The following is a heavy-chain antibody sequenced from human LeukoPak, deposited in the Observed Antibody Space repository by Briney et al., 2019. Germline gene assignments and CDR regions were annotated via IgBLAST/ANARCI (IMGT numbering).Heavy chain of an antibody. V-gene: IGHV4-59*01. CDR3: VREMNGSYRGADF. CDR2: VYYSGKT. CDR1: GGSIGSYY. Sequence: SETLSLTFSVSGGSIGSYYWSWIRLSPGKGLEWIGHVYYSGKTNYNPSLTSRVTISVDTSKDQFSLKLNSVTAADTAVYYCVREMNGSYRGADFWGQGTLVTVSS. J-gene: IGHJ4*02. D-gene: IGHD1-26*01.